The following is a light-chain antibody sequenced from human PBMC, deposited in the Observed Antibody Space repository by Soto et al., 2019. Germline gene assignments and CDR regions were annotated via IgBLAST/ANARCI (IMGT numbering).Light chain of an antibody. CDR3: SSYRSRTMVV. Sequence: QSALTQPASVSGSPGQSITISCTGTNSDVGSYNYVSWYQQHPGKAPKLMIYDVSNRPSGVSNRFSGSKSGNTASLTISGIQAEDEADYYCSSYRSRTMVVFGGGTKLTVL. J-gene: IGLJ2*01. CDR1: NSDVGSYNY. CDR2: DVS. V-gene: IGLV2-14*01.